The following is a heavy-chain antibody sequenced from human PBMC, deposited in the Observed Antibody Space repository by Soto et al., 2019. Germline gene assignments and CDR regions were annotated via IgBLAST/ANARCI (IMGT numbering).Heavy chain of an antibody. D-gene: IGHD3-16*02. CDR1: GGSFSGYY. V-gene: IGHV4-34*01. Sequence: QVQLQQWGAGLLKPSETLSLTCAVYGGSFSGYYWSWIRQPPGKGLEWIGEINHSGSTNYNPSLKSRVTISVDTSKNQFSLKLSSVTAADTAVYYCARDPRTLYYDYVWGSYRLPLSYGMDVWGQGTTVTVSS. CDR2: INHSGST. J-gene: IGHJ6*02. CDR3: ARDPRTLYYDYVWGSYRLPLSYGMDV.